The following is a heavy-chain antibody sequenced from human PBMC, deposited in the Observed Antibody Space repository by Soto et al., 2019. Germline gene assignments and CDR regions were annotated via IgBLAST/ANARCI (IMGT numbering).Heavy chain of an antibody. V-gene: IGHV3-21*01. CDR3: ARDGYSNSAIYGMGV. CDR2: ITTSGSYI. Sequence: EVQLVESGGGLVKPGGSLRLSCEASGFTFSFYSMNWVRQAPGKGLEWFSHITTSGSYIYYTDSVEGRFTISRDNAKNSMYLQMNSLRAEDTAVYYCARDGYSNSAIYGMGVWGQGTTVTVSS. D-gene: IGHD4-4*01. J-gene: IGHJ6*02. CDR1: GFTFSFYS.